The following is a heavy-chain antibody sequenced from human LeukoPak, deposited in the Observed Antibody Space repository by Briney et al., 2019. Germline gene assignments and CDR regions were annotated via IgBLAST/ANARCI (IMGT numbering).Heavy chain of an antibody. CDR3: ARDGDSSGFPDAFDI. V-gene: IGHV4-39*07. CDR1: GGSISSSSYY. J-gene: IGHJ3*02. D-gene: IGHD3-22*01. Sequence: SETLSLTCTVSGGSISSSSYYWGWIRPPPGKGLEWIGSIYYSGSTYYNPSLKSRVTISVDTSKNQFSLKLSSVTAADTAVYYCARDGDSSGFPDAFDIWGQGTMVTVSS. CDR2: IYYSGST.